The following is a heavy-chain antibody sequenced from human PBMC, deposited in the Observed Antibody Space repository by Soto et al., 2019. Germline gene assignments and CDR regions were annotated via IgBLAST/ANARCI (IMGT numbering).Heavy chain of an antibody. CDR1: GFTFNSYS. CDR3: ARGRPTGYSYYGMDV. Sequence: GSLRLSCAASGFTFNSYSMNWVGQSPGKGLEWVSSISSSSTFIYDADSVKGRFSISRDNAKNSLFLQMNSLRAEDTAVYFCARGRPTGYSYYGMDVWGQGTTVTVSS. CDR2: ISSSSTFI. V-gene: IGHV3-21*01. J-gene: IGHJ6*02. D-gene: IGHD1-1*01.